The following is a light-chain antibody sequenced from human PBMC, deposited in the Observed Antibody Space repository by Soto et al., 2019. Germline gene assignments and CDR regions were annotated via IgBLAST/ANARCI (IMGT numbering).Light chain of an antibody. Sequence: DIRMTQSPSSLPASVGARVTLTCRASEDIISYLNWYQHKPGRAPTILVYGATNLPSGVPSRFSGSGSGTEFTLTISSLQPDDVATYYCQHYNSYSEAFGQGTKVGIK. CDR1: EDIISY. V-gene: IGKV1-5*01. CDR3: QHYNSYSEA. J-gene: IGKJ1*01. CDR2: GAT.